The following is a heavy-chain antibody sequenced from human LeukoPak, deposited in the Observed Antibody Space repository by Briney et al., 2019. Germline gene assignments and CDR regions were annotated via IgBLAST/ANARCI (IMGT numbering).Heavy chain of an antibody. CDR2: IYSGGST. CDR1: RFTPSINY. J-gene: IGHJ4*02. Sequence: GGSLRLSCAASRFTPSINYMSWGRQAPGKGLEWVSVIYSGGSTYYADSVKGRFTISRDKSKNPLYLQMNSWRVENTAVYYCAREGDGDNNFDYWGQGTLVTVSS. V-gene: IGHV3-66*01. CDR3: AREGDGDNNFDY. D-gene: IGHD5-24*01.